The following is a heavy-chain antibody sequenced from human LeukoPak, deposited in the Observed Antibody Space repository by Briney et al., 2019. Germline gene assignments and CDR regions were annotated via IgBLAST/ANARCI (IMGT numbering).Heavy chain of an antibody. J-gene: IGHJ4*02. D-gene: IGHD3-10*01. Sequence: GRSLRLSCAASGFTFSSYGMHWVRQAPGKGLEWVAVIWYDGSNKYYADSVKGRFTISRDNSKNTLFPQMNSLRAEDTAVYYCARGGFGELLFYFDYWGQGTLVTVSS. CDR1: GFTFSSYG. V-gene: IGHV3-33*01. CDR3: ARGGFGELLFYFDY. CDR2: IWYDGSNK.